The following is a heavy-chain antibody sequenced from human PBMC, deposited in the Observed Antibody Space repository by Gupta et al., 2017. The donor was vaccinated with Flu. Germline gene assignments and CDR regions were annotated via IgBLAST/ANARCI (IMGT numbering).Heavy chain of an antibody. J-gene: IGHJ1*01. D-gene: IGHD4-4*01. CDR3: ARSTLGGNYSQYDE. CDR2: ISGGSTYI. V-gene: IGHV3-21*01. Sequence: SSYSMNWVRQAPGKGLEWISSISGGSTYIYDVDAGKARFTISRDNTKNSLHLQMTSPRNEATAVYYCARSTLGGNYSQYDEWGQGTLVTVSS. CDR1: SSYS.